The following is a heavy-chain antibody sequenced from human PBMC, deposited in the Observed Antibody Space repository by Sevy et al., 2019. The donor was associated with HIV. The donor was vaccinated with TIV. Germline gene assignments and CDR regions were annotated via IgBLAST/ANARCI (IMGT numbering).Heavy chain of an antibody. V-gene: IGHV1-18*01. CDR2: ISGNNDYT. CDR1: GYTFTRYG. J-gene: IGHJ6*02. CDR3: AGDRNNYDSSGYPKGMDV. Sequence: ASVKVSCKASGYTFTRYGISWVRQAPGQGLEWMGWISGNNDYTNYAQKIQGRVTMTTDTSTRVAYMELRSLRSDDTAVYYCAGDRNNYDSSGYPKGMDVWGQGTTVTVSS. D-gene: IGHD3-22*01.